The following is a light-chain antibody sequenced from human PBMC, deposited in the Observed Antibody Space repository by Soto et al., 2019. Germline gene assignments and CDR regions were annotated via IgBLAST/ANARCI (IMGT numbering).Light chain of an antibody. CDR1: HSVSRY. V-gene: IGKV3-11*01. Sequence: EIVLTQSPATLSLSPGERATLSCRASHSVSRYLAWYQQKPGQAPRLLIYDASNRATGIPPRFSGSGSGTDFTLTISSLEPEDFAVSYCQQRSNLPRTFGQGTRLEIK. CDR2: DAS. CDR3: QQRSNLPRT. J-gene: IGKJ5*01.